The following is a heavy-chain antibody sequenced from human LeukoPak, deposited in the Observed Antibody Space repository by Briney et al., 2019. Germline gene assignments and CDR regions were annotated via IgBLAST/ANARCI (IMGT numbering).Heavy chain of an antibody. Sequence: SQTLSLTCAVSGGSISSGGYSWSWIRQPPGKGLEWIGYIYHSGSTYYNPSLKSRVTISVDRSKNQFSLKLSSVPAADTAVYYCASSYGSGSYYNGPEPNYFDYWGQGTLVTVSS. CDR1: GGSISSGGYS. V-gene: IGHV4-30-2*01. J-gene: IGHJ4*02. CDR3: ASSYGSGSYYNGPEPNYFDY. CDR2: IYHSGST. D-gene: IGHD3-10*01.